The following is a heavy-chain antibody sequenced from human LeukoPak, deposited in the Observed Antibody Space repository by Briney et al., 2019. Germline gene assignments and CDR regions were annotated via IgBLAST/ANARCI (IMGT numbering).Heavy chain of an antibody. Sequence: EASVKVSCKASGYTFTSYGISWVRQAPGQGREWMGWISAYNGNTNYAQKLQGRVTMTTDTSTSTAYMELRSLRSDETAVYYCARVDRSPDIVVVPAAIIRPGAFDIWGQGTMVTVSS. J-gene: IGHJ3*02. V-gene: IGHV1-18*01. D-gene: IGHD2-2*01. CDR3: ARVDRSPDIVVVPAAIIRPGAFDI. CDR1: GYTFTSYG. CDR2: ISAYNGNT.